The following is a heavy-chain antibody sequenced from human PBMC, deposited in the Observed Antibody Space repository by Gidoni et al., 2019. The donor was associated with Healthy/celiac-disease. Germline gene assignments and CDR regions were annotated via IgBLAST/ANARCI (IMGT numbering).Heavy chain of an antibody. D-gene: IGHD3-22*01. V-gene: IGHV4-39*01. J-gene: IGHJ4*02. CDR1: GGPIRRSSYY. CDR3: ARVGYDSSGYLYYFDY. CDR2: ICYSGST. Sequence: QLQLQESGPGLEKPSETRSLPWTGSGGPIRRSSYYWGWIRQPPGKGLGWIGSICYSGSTYYSPSLKSRVTISVDTPKNQFSLNLSSVTAADTAVYYCARVGYDSSGYLYYFDYWGQGTLVTVSS.